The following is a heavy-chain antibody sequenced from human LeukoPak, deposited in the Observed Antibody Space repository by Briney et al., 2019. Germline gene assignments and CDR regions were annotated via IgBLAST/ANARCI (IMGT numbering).Heavy chain of an antibody. CDR2: IYSGGST. CDR3: ARARGYSGYDYVGGGFDY. Sequence: GGSLRLSCAASGFTFSNAWMNWVRQAPGKGLEWVSVIYSGGSTYYADSVKGRFTISRDNSKNTLYLQMNSLRAEDTAVYYCARARGYSGYDYVGGGFDYWGQGTLVTVSS. D-gene: IGHD5-12*01. CDR1: GFTFSNAW. J-gene: IGHJ4*02. V-gene: IGHV3-53*01.